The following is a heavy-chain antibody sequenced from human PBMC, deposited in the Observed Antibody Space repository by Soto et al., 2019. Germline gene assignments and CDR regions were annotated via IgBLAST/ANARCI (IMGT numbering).Heavy chain of an antibody. J-gene: IGHJ3*02. CDR2: ISYSGGT. Sequence: SETLSLTCTVSGDSISSSSSYWGWIRQPPGKGLEWIGSISYSGGTYNHPSLKSRVTISLDTCKNQFSLNLSSVTAADTAVYYCARIWGGYCSAGGCYPGAFDIWGQGTMVTVSS. CDR3: ARIWGGYCSAGGCYPGAFDI. D-gene: IGHD2-15*01. CDR1: GDSISSSSSY. V-gene: IGHV4-39*01.